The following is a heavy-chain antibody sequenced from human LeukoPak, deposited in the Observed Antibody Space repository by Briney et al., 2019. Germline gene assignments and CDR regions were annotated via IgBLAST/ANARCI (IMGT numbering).Heavy chain of an antibody. Sequence: SETLSLTCTVSGGSISSSSYYWGWIRQPPGKGLEWIGSIYYSGSTYYNPSLKSRVTISVDTSKNQFSLKLSSVTAADTAVYYCASLPLWFGGSPPPWGQGTLVTVSS. V-gene: IGHV4-39*01. J-gene: IGHJ5*02. CDR1: GGSISSSSYY. D-gene: IGHD3-10*01. CDR2: IYYSGST. CDR3: ASLPLWFGGSPPP.